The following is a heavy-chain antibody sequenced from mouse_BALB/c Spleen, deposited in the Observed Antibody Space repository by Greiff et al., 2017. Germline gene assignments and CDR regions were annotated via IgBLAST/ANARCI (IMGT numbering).Heavy chain of an antibody. V-gene: IGHV5-12-1*01. J-gene: IGHJ4*01. CDR1: GFAFSSYD. CDR3: ARHRNSPYYYGSSYYAMDY. CDR2: ISSGGGST. Sequence: EVMLVESGGGLVKPGGSLKLSCAASGFAFSSYDMSWVRQTPEKRLEWVAYISSGGGSTYYPDTVKGRFTISRDNAKNTLYLQMSSLKSEDTAMYYCARHRNSPYYYGSSYYAMDYWGQGTSVTVSS. D-gene: IGHD1-1*01.